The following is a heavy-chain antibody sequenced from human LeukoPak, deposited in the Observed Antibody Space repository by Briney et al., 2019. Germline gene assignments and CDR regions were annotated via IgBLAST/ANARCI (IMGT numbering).Heavy chain of an antibody. CDR3: ARGLLWLLDAFDI. CDR1: GGSISSGSYY. V-gene: IGHV4-61*02. Sequence: PSETLSLTCTVSGGSISSGSYYWSWIRQPAGKGLEWIGRIYTSGSTNHNPSLKSRVTISVDTSKNQFSLKLSSVTAADTAVYYCARGLLWLLDAFDIWGQGTMVTASS. J-gene: IGHJ3*02. D-gene: IGHD5-18*01. CDR2: IYTSGST.